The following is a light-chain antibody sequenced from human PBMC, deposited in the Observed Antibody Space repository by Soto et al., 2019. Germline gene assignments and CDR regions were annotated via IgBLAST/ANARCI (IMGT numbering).Light chain of an antibody. CDR2: QVN. Sequence: QSALTQPPSASGSPGQSVTISCTGTSSDVGNYNYVSWYQQHPGKAPRLMIYQVNKRPSGVPDRFSGSKSGNTASLTVSGLQAGDEADYYCTSYSGVNQVLFGGGTKLTVL. V-gene: IGLV2-8*01. CDR3: TSYSGVNQVL. J-gene: IGLJ3*02. CDR1: SSDVGNYNY.